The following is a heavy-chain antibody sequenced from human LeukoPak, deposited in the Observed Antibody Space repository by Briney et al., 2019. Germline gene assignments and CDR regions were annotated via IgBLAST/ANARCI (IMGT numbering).Heavy chain of an antibody. V-gene: IGHV3-74*01. Sequence: GGSLRLSCAASGFTFSSYWMHWVRQAPGKGLVWGSRINSDGSSTSYADSVKGRFPIPRDNAKNTLYLQMNSLRAEDTAVYYCARFYCSSTSCLEDYWGQGTLVTVSS. CDR1: GFTFSSYW. CDR3: ARFYCSSTSCLEDY. D-gene: IGHD2-2*01. J-gene: IGHJ4*02. CDR2: INSDGSST.